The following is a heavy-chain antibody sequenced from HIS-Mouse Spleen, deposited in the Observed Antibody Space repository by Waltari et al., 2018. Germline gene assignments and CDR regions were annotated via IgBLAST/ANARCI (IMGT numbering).Heavy chain of an antibody. V-gene: IGHV4-59*01. CDR1: GGSISSYS. Sequence: QVQLQESGPGLVKPSETLSLTCTASGGSISSYSWSWIRQPPGKGLEWIGYIYYSGSTNYNPSLKSRVTISVDTSKNQFSLKLRSVTAADTAVYYCARASRDLLLPRYFDLWGRGTLVTVSS. CDR2: IYYSGST. J-gene: IGHJ2*01. CDR3: ARASRDLLLPRYFDL.